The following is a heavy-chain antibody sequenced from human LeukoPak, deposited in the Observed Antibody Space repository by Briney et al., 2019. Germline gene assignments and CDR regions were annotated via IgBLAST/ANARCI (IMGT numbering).Heavy chain of an antibody. CDR3: ARVGTGATYNWFDP. J-gene: IGHJ5*02. CDR2: INHSGST. V-gene: IGHV4-34*01. CDR1: GGSFSGYY. D-gene: IGHD1-1*01. Sequence: SETLSLTCAVYGGSFSGYYWSWIRQPPGKGLEWIGEINHSGSTNYNPSLKSRVTISVDTSKNQFSLKLSSVTAADTAVYYCARVGTGATYNWFDPWGQGALVTVSS.